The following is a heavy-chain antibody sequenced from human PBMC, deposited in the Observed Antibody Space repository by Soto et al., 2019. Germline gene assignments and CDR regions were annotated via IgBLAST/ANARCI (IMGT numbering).Heavy chain of an antibody. J-gene: IGHJ4*02. D-gene: IGHD6-6*01. Sequence: SETLSLTCAVSSGSISSTNWWTWVRQPPGNGLEWIGEIYHSGSTNYNPSLKSRVTISVDKSKNQFSLNLSSVTAADTAVYYCAKVHSTSSYFDYWGQGTLVTVSS. CDR1: SGSISSTNW. V-gene: IGHV4-4*02. CDR2: IYHSGST. CDR3: AKVHSTSSYFDY.